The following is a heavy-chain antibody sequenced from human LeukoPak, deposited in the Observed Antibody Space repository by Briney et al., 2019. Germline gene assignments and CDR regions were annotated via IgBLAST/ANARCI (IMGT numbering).Heavy chain of an antibody. J-gene: IGHJ4*02. D-gene: IGHD3-10*01. CDR1: GYSFGNYW. V-gene: IGHV5-51*01. CDR2: IHPGGSDT. Sequence: GESLKISCKGSGYSFGNYWIGWVRQMPGKGLEWMGIIHPGGSDTRYSPPFQGQVTISAEKSITTAYLQWSSLKASDTAMYYCARRGEGPIGGIGYWGQGTLVTVSS. CDR3: ARRGEGPIGGIGY.